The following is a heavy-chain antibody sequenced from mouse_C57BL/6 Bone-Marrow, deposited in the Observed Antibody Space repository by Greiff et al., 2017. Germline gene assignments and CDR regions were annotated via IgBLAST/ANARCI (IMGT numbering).Heavy chain of an antibody. Sequence: QVQLQQPGAELVMPGASVKLSCKASGYTFTSYWMHWVKQRPGQGLEWIGEIDPSDSYTNYNQKFKGKSTLTVDKSSSTAYMQPSSLTSEDSAVYYCAREVSSGYYAMDYWGQGTSVTVSS. CDR3: AREVSSGYYAMDY. J-gene: IGHJ4*01. D-gene: IGHD3-2*02. CDR2: IDPSDSYT. CDR1: GYTFTSYW. V-gene: IGHV1-69*01.